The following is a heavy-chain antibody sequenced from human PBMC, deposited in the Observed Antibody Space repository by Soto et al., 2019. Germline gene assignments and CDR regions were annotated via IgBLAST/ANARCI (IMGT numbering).Heavy chain of an antibody. D-gene: IGHD3-16*02. CDR2: ISGSGGST. V-gene: IGHV3-23*01. Sequence: EVQLLESGGGLVQPGGSLRLSCAASGLTFSSYAMSWVRQAPGKGLEGVSAISGSGGSTYYADSVKGRFTISRDHSKNTLYLQRNSLRAEDTAVYYCAQDGFGAVIAPFDYWGQGTLVTVSS. J-gene: IGHJ4*02. CDR1: GLTFSSYA. CDR3: AQDGFGAVIAPFDY.